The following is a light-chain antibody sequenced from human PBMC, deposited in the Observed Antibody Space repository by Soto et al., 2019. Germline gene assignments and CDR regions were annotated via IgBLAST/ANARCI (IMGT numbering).Light chain of an antibody. V-gene: IGKV3-20*01. Sequence: EIVLTQPPGTLSLSPGERATLSCRASQSVSRNYLAWYQQKPGQAPRLLIYGASSRATGIPDRFSGSGSGKECRLTISRLEPEDFAVYYCHQYGIPPFGGGTKVEIK. CDR2: GAS. J-gene: IGKJ4*01. CDR1: QSVSRNY. CDR3: HQYGIPP.